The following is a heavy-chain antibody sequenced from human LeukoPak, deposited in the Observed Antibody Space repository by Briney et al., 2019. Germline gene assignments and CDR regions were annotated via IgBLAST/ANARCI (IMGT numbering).Heavy chain of an antibody. CDR1: GFTFSSYA. CDR2: ISSNGGST. V-gene: IGHV3-64*01. Sequence: GGSLRLSCAASGFTFSSYAMHWVRQAPGKGLEYVSAISSNGGSTYYANSVKGRFTISRDNSKNTLYLQMGSLRAEDMAVYYCAGVQLRFLEWGYFDYWGQGTLVTVSS. J-gene: IGHJ4*02. D-gene: IGHD3-3*01. CDR3: AGVQLRFLEWGYFDY.